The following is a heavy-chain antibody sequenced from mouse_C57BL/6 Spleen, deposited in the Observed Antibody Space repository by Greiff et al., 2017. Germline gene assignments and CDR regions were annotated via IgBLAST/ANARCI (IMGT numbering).Heavy chain of an antibody. J-gene: IGHJ4*01. CDR1: GFSLTSYA. CDR2: IWTGGGT. Sequence: VKLVESGPGLVAPSQSLSITCTVSGFSLTSYAISWVRQPPGKGLEWLGVIWTGGGTNYNSALKSRLSISKDNSKSQVFLKMNSLQTDDTARYYCARNLGDYLYYYAMDYWGQGTSVTVSS. V-gene: IGHV2-9-1*01. CDR3: ARNLGDYLYYYAMDY. D-gene: IGHD1-1*01.